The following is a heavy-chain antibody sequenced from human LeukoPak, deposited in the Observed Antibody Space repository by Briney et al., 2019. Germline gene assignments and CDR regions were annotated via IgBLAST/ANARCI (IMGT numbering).Heavy chain of an antibody. Sequence: SETLSLTCTVSGGSISSRSYYWGWIRQPQGKGLEWIGSIYYSGSTYYNPSLKSRVTISVDTSKNQFSLKLSSVTAADTAVYYCARRGRVAGIDYWGQGTLVTVSS. CDR2: IYYSGST. CDR3: ARRGRVAGIDY. CDR1: GGSISSRSYY. D-gene: IGHD6-19*01. J-gene: IGHJ4*02. V-gene: IGHV4-39*01.